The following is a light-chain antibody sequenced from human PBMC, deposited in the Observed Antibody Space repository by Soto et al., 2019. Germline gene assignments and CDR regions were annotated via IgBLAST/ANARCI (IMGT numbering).Light chain of an antibody. CDR3: QQYGSSPLS. CDR2: GVS. Sequence: ETVLTQSPGTLSVSPGERATLSCRASQSVSSSYLAWYQQKPGQAPRLLIYGVSSRATGIPDRFSGSGSGTDFTLTISSLQPEDFAVYYCQQYGSSPLSFGGGTKVDIK. V-gene: IGKV3-20*01. CDR1: QSVSSSY. J-gene: IGKJ4*01.